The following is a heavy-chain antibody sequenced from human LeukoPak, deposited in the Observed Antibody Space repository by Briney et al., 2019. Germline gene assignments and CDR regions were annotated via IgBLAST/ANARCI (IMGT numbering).Heavy chain of an antibody. J-gene: IGHJ4*02. V-gene: IGHV3-23*01. Sequence: GGSLRLSCAASGFTFSSYAMSWVRQAPGKGLEWVSTFGGSGGSTYYADSVKGRFTISRDNSKNTQSLQMNSLRAEDTAVYYCAKAPFTTNWFWDYWGQGTLVTVSS. CDR1: GFTFSSYA. CDR3: AKAPFTTNWFWDY. CDR2: FGGSGGST. D-gene: IGHD1-1*01.